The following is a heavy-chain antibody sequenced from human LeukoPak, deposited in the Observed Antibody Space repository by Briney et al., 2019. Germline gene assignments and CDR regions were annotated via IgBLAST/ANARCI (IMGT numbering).Heavy chain of an antibody. CDR2: IYYSGST. J-gene: IGHJ4*02. Sequence: SETLSLTCTVSGGSISSGGYYWSWIRQHPGKGLEWIGYIYYSGSTYYNPSLKSRVTISVDTSKNQFSLKLSSVTAADTAVYYCARERYCSGGSCNLVDYWGQGTLVTVSS. CDR1: GGSISSGGYY. D-gene: IGHD2-15*01. V-gene: IGHV4-31*03. CDR3: ARERYCSGGSCNLVDY.